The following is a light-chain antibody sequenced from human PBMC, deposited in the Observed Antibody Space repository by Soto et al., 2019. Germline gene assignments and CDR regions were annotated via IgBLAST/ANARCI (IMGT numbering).Light chain of an antibody. CDR1: SSDVGSYNL. Sequence: QSALTQPASVSGSPGQSITISCTGTSSDVGSYNLVSWYQQHPGKAPKLMIYEGSKRPSGVSNRFSGSKSGNTASLTISGLQAEDEADYSCCSYAGSSTPYVVFGGGTKVTVL. J-gene: IGLJ2*01. CDR3: CSYAGSSTPYVV. V-gene: IGLV2-23*01. CDR2: EGS.